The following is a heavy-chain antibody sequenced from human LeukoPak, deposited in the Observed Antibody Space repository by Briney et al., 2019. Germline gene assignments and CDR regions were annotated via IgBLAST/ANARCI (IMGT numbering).Heavy chain of an antibody. D-gene: IGHD4-17*01. J-gene: IGHJ4*02. CDR1: GFTFSNSA. CDR3: AKGRGTTVTAAANY. V-gene: IGHV3-23*01. Sequence: GGSLRLSCGASGFTFSNSAMSWVRQAPGEGLEWVSTISGTGGTTYYADSVKGRFTISRDNSKNTLFLQFNSLRADDTAVYYCAKGRGTTVTAAANYWGQGTLVTVSS. CDR2: ISGTGGTT.